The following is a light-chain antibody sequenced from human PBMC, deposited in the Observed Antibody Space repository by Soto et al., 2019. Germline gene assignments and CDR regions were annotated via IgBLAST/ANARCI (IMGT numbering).Light chain of an antibody. CDR1: SSDIGIYNF. Sequence: QSVLTQPASVSGSPGQSITIFCTGTSSDIGIYNFVSWYQQHPGKAPKLMIYNVYSRPSGVSSRFSGSKSGNTASLTISGLQADDEADYHCGSFAGNNNFVFGTGTKVTV. CDR3: GSFAGNNNFV. V-gene: IGLV2-14*03. J-gene: IGLJ1*01. CDR2: NVY.